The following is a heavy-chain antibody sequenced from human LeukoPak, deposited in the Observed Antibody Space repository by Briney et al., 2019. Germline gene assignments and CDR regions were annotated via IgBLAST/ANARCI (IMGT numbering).Heavy chain of an antibody. CDR1: GGSISSSSYY. J-gene: IGHJ4*02. CDR3: ASSSGWYGY. D-gene: IGHD6-19*01. V-gene: IGHV4-39*01. CDR2: IYYSGST. Sequence: SDTLSLTCTVSGGSISSSSYYWGWIRQPPGKGLEWIGSIYYSGSTYYNPSLKSRVTISVDTSKNQFSLKLSSVTAADTAVYYCASSSGWYGYWGQGTLVTVPS.